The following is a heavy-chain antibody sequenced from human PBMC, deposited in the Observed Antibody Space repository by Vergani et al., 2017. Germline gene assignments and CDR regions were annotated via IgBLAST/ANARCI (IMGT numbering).Heavy chain of an antibody. CDR2: INPNSGGT. V-gene: IGHV1-2*02. Sequence: QVQLVQSGAEVKKPGASVKVSCKASGYTFTGYYMHWVRQAPGQGLEWMGWINPNSGGTNYAQKFQGRVTITADKSTSTAYMELSSLRSEDTAVYYCASQGVATVTDNWFDPWGQGTLVTVSS. D-gene: IGHD4-11*01. CDR3: ASQGVATVTDNWFDP. J-gene: IGHJ5*02. CDR1: GYTFTGYY.